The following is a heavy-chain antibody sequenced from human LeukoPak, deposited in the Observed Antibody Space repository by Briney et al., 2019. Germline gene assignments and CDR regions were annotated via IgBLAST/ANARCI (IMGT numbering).Heavy chain of an antibody. CDR2: ISAYNGNT. CDR3: ARAGLGTLLFDY. D-gene: IGHD7-27*01. V-gene: IGHV1-18*01. Sequence: ASVKVSCKASGYTFNNYAMHWVRQAPGQGLEWMGWISAYNGNTNYAQKLQGRVTMTTDTSTSTAYMELRSLRSDDTAVYYCARAGLGTLLFDYWGQGTLVTVSS. J-gene: IGHJ4*02. CDR1: GYTFNNYA.